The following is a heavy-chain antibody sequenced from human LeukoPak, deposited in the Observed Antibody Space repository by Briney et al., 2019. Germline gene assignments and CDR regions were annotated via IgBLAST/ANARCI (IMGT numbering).Heavy chain of an antibody. V-gene: IGHV4-39*07. CDR3: ARDLYSYGSNFDY. J-gene: IGHJ4*02. D-gene: IGHD5-18*01. CDR1: GGSISSSSYY. Sequence: SETLSLTCTVSGGSISSSSYYWGWIRQPPGKGLEWIGSIYYSGSTYYNPSLKSRVTMSVDTSKNQFSLKLSSVTAADTAVYYCARDLYSYGSNFDYWGQGTLVTVSS. CDR2: IYYSGST.